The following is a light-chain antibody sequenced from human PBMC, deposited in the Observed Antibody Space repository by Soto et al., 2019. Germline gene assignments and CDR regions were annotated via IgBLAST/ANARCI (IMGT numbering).Light chain of an antibody. CDR3: QHYNNWPPWT. V-gene: IGKV3-20*01. Sequence: EIVLTQSPGTLSLSPGERATLSCRASQSVSSSYLAWYQQKPGQAPRLLIYGATSRATDIPDRFSGSGSGTDFTLTISSLQSEDFAVYYCQHYNNWPPWTFGQGTKVDI. CDR2: GAT. CDR1: QSVSSSY. J-gene: IGKJ1*01.